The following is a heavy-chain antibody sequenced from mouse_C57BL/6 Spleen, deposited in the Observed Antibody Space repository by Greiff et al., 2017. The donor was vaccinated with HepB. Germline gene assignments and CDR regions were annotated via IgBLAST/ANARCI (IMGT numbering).Heavy chain of an antibody. CDR2: INPSSGYT. Sequence: VQLQQSGAELARPGASVKMSCKASGYTFTSYTMHWVKQRPGQGLEWIGYINPSSGYTKYNQKFKDKATLTADKSSSTAYMQLSSLTSEDSAVYYCARLGNGYQYYYAMDYWGQGTSVTVSS. CDR3: ARLGNGYQYYYAMDY. D-gene: IGHD2-2*01. CDR1: GYTFTSYT. V-gene: IGHV1-4*01. J-gene: IGHJ4*01.